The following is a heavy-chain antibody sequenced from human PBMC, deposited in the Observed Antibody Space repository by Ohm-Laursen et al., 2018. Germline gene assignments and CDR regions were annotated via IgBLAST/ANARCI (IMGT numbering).Heavy chain of an antibody. Sequence: SLRLSCSASGFTFSSYAMTWVRQAPGKGLEWVSVISGRGDSTYYADSVKGRFTISRDNSKNTLYLQMNSLRAEDTAVYYCAKGDTMIVVVITIDSWGPGTLITVSS. CDR1: GFTFSSYA. J-gene: IGHJ4*02. V-gene: IGHV3-23*01. D-gene: IGHD3-22*01. CDR2: ISGRGDST. CDR3: AKGDTMIVVVITIDS.